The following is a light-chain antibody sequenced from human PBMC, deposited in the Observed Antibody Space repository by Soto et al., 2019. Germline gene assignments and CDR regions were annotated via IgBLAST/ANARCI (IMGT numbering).Light chain of an antibody. Sequence: EIVLTQSPGTLSLSPGERATLSCRASQSVSSSYLAWYQQKPGQAPRLLIYGASSRATGIPDRFSGSGSGTDFTLTISRLEPEEFAGYYCQQYGSSPLYTCGQGTKLEIK. J-gene: IGKJ2*01. CDR1: QSVSSSY. V-gene: IGKV3-20*01. CDR3: QQYGSSPLYT. CDR2: GAS.